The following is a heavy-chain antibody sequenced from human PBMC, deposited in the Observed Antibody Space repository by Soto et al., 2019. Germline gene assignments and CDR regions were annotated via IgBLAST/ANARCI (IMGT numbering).Heavy chain of an antibody. J-gene: IGHJ6*02. CDR2: INWNGGST. V-gene: IGHV3-20*04. D-gene: IGHD5-18*01. Sequence: GGSLRLSCVASGFTFDDYGMSWVRQAPGKGLEWVSGINWNGGSTGYAGSVKGRFTISRDNAKNSLYLQMNSLRAEDTALYYCARAPDTAMVDYYYGMDVWGQGTTVTVSS. CDR1: GFTFDDYG. CDR3: ARAPDTAMVDYYYGMDV.